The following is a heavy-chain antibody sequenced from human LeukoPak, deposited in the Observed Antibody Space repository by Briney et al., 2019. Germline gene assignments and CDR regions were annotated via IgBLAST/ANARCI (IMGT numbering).Heavy chain of an antibody. CDR2: IHTGGGR. V-gene: IGHV3-53*01. D-gene: IGHD6-19*01. CDR1: GFTVSSYY. J-gene: IGHJ4*02. CDR3: ARSRWLDAFDY. Sequence: GGSLRLSCAASGFTVSSYYMNWVRQAPGKELEWVSVIHTGGGRYYADSVRGRFTISRDNAKNTLYLQMNSLRADDTAVYYCARSRWLDAFDYWGQGTLVTVSS.